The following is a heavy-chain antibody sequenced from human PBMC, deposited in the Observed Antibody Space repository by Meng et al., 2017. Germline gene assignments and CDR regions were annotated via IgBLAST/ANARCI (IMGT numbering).Heavy chain of an antibody. V-gene: IGHV3-11*04. J-gene: IGHJ6*02. CDR1: GFTFSDYY. CDR2: ISSSGSTI. CDR3: ARSEPYYYYGMDV. Sequence: LSLTCAASGFTFSDYYMSWIRQAPGKGLEWVSYISSSGSTIYYADSVKGRFTISRDNAKNSLYLQMNSLRAEDTALYYCARSEPYYYYGMDVWGQGTTVTVSS.